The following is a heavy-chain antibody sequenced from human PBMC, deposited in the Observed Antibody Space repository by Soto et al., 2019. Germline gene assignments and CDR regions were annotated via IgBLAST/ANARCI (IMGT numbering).Heavy chain of an antibody. D-gene: IGHD5-12*01. V-gene: IGHV3-33*01. CDR2: IWYDGSNK. J-gene: IGHJ3*02. CDR3: ARDSGYDAFDI. CDR1: GFTFSSYG. Sequence: PGGSLRLSCAASGFTFSSYGMHWVRQAPGKGLEWVAVIWYDGSNKYYADSVKGRFTIARDNSKNTLYLQMNSLRAEDTAVYYCARDSGYDAFDIWGQGTMVTVSS.